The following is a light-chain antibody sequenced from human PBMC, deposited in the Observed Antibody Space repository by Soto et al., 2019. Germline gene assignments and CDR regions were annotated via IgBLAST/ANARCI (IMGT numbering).Light chain of an antibody. Sequence: DIQLTQSPSSLSASVGDRVTITCQASQDISSFLNWYQQTPGKAPKLLTYGASDLETGVPSRFSGSGSGTDFTFTISNLQPEDIATYYCQQYDSPPFTFGPGTKVDIK. CDR2: GAS. V-gene: IGKV1-33*01. J-gene: IGKJ3*01. CDR3: QQYDSPPFT. CDR1: QDISSF.